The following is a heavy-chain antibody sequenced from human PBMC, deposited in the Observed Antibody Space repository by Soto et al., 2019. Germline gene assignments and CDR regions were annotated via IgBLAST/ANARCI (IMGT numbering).Heavy chain of an antibody. V-gene: IGHV3-23*01. CDR3: FLYLTPDGFCDIDY. CDR2: IYGNGGGT. CDR1: GICFSTPS. D-gene: IGHD3-3*01. Sequence: GRSPRPYCEAAGICFSTPSMNWVRPPPGKRLEWVSGIYGNGGGTFYADSVKGRFAISRDNSMNTLYLQMNSLRAEDTAMYYFFLYLTPDGFCDIDYLGQGPPVPVSS. J-gene: IGHJ4*02.